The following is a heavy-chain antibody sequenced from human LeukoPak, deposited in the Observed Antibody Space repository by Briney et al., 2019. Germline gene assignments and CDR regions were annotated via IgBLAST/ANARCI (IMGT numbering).Heavy chain of an antibody. CDR3: ARVPHYASGTYYKRFPLYFDY. D-gene: IGHD3-10*01. V-gene: IGHV3-7*01. CDR1: GFTFSSYW. J-gene: IGHJ4*02. Sequence: GGSLRLSCAASGFTFSSYWMGWVRQAPGNGPEWVANIKEDESEKNYVDSVKGRFTISRDSAKNALYLQMNSLRAEDTAVYYCARVPHYASGTYYKRFPLYFDYWGQGTLVTVSS. CDR2: IKEDESEK.